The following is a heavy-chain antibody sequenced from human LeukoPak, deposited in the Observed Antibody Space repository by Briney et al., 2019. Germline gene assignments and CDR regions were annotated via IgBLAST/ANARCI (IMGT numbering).Heavy chain of an antibody. CDR2: IHYSGGT. CDR3: ARGSSYYDYYHYMDV. Sequence: SETLSLTCTVSGGSISSYYWSWIRQPPGKGMEYIGYIHYSGGTNYNPSLKSRVTISVDTSKNQFSLRLSSVTAADTAVYYCARGSSYYDYYHYMDVWGIGTTVTVSS. D-gene: IGHD6-6*01. CDR1: GGSISSYY. V-gene: IGHV4-59*01. J-gene: IGHJ6*03.